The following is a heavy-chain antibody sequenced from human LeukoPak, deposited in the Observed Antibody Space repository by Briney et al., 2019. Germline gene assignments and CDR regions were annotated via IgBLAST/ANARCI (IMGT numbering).Heavy chain of an antibody. Sequence: GRSLGLSCAASGFTFDDYAMHWVRHAPGKGLEWVSGISWNSGSIGYADSVKGRFTISRDNSKNTLYLQMNSLRAEDTAVYYCANTAWGQGTLVTVSS. J-gene: IGHJ5*02. CDR2: ISWNSGSI. V-gene: IGHV3-9*01. CDR1: GFTFDDYA. CDR3: ANTA.